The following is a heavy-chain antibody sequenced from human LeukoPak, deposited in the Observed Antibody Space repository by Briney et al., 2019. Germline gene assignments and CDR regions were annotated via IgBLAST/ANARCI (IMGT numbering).Heavy chain of an antibody. V-gene: IGHV3-11*04. CDR3: ARDGDGWELLGNDAFDI. CDR2: ISSSSSTI. CDR1: GFTFSDYF. D-gene: IGHD1-26*01. J-gene: IGHJ3*02. Sequence: GGSLRLSCAASGFTFSDYFMSWIRQAPGKGLEWVSDISSSSSTIYYADSVKGRFTISRDNAKNSLYLQMNSLRAEDTAVYYCARDGDGWELLGNDAFDIWGXXXMVTVSS.